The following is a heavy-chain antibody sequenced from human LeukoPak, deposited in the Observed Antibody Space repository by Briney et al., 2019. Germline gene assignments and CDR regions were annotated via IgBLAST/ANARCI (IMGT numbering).Heavy chain of an antibody. CDR1: GFTFSSYG. Sequence: GGSLRLSCAASGFTFSSYGMHWVRQAPGKGLEWVAFIRYDGSNKYYADSLKGRVTVSRDNSKDTLYLELNSLTAEDTALYYCAKDRFYFGSGSYYSGWYFDLWGRGTLITDSS. CDR3: AKDRFYFGSGSYYSGWYFDL. CDR2: IRYDGSNK. D-gene: IGHD3-10*01. V-gene: IGHV3-30*02. J-gene: IGHJ2*01.